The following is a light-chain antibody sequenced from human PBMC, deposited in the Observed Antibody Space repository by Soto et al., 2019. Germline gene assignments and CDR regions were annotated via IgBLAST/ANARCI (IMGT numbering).Light chain of an antibody. CDR1: QSVSSN. CDR3: PQYNNWPPST. Sequence: EVVMTQSPATLSVSPGERATLSCRASQSVSSNLAWYQQKPGQAPRLLIYGASTRATGIPARFSGSGSGTEFTRTISRLHSEDYAFYYCPQYNNWPPSTF. J-gene: IGKJ1*01. CDR2: GAS. V-gene: IGKV3-15*01.